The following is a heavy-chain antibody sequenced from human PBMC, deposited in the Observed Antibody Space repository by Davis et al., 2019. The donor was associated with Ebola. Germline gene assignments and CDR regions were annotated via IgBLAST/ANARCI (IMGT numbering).Heavy chain of an antibody. Sequence: SVKVSCKASGGTFSSYAISWVRQAPGQGLEWMGGIIPIFGTANYAQKFQGRVTMTRDTSTSTVYMELSSLRSEDTAVYYCARDRKPMVRGDYFDYWGQGTLVTVSS. V-gene: IGHV1-69*05. D-gene: IGHD3-10*01. CDR3: ARDRKPMVRGDYFDY. J-gene: IGHJ4*02. CDR2: IIPIFGTA. CDR1: GGTFSSYA.